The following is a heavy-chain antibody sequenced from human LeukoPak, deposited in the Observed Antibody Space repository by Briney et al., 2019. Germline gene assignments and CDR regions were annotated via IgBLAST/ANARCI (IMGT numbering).Heavy chain of an antibody. V-gene: IGHV3-53*01. CDR3: AREGSGRTAYDGLDV. J-gene: IGHJ3*01. D-gene: IGHD3-10*01. CDR1: GFTVRSSY. CDR2: IRSGGST. Sequence: PGGSLRLSYAVSGFTVRSSYMTWVRQAPGKGLEWLSVIRSGGSTVYADSVKGRFTISRDNSKNTLYLQLNSLRAEDTAVYYCAREGSGRTAYDGLDVWGQGTMVTVSS.